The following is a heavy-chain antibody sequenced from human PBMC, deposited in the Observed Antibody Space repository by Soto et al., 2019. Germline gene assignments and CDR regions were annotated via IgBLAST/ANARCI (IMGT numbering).Heavy chain of an antibody. CDR3: ARYPLWCTAMILWYFDL. CDR1: GFTFSSYA. J-gene: IGHJ2*01. D-gene: IGHD5-18*01. Sequence: QVQLVESGGGVVQPGRSLRLSCAASGFTFSSYAMHWVRQAPGKGLEWVAVISYDGSNKYYADSVKGRLTLSRDNSKNTLSLQMNSLRAEDTAVYYCARYPLWCTAMILWYFDLWGRGTLVTVSS. V-gene: IGHV3-30-3*01. CDR2: ISYDGSNK.